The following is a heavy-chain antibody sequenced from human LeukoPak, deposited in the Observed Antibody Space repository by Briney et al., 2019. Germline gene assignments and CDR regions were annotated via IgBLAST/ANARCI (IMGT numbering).Heavy chain of an antibody. Sequence: GRSLRLSCAASGFTFSSYGMHWVRQAPGKGLEWVAVIWYDGSNKYYADSVKGRFTISRDNSKNTLYLQMNSLRAEDTAVYYCASYVLGDAFDIWGQGTLVTVSS. J-gene: IGHJ3*02. CDR3: ASYVLGDAFDI. V-gene: IGHV3-33*01. CDR2: IWYDGSNK. D-gene: IGHD3-3*02. CDR1: GFTFSSYG.